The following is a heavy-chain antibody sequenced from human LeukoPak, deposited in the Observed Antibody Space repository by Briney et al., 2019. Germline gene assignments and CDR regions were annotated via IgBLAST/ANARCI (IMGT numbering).Heavy chain of an antibody. J-gene: IGHJ4*02. Sequence: PSETLSLTCAVYGGSFSGYYWSWIRQPPGKGLEWIGEINHSGSTNYNPSLKSRVTISVDTSKNQFSLKLSSVTAADTAVYYCASRSLYYDFWSGYYGGFDYWGQGTLSPSPQ. D-gene: IGHD3-3*01. V-gene: IGHV4-34*01. CDR1: GGSFSGYY. CDR2: INHSGST. CDR3: ASRSLYYDFWSGYYGGFDY.